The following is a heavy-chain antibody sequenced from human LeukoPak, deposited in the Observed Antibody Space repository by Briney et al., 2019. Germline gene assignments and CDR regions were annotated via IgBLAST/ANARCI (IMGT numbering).Heavy chain of an antibody. V-gene: IGHV3-30*02. D-gene: IGHD3-16*01. Sequence: PGGSLRLSCAASGFTFSNYGMHWVRQAPGKGLDWVAFIPYDGSNKFYADSVKGRFTISRDNSKNTLYLQMNSLTAEDTAVYYCAKHPSPVFGGGSYFEDWGQGTLVTVSS. CDR1: GFTFSNYG. CDR3: AKHPSPVFGGGSYFED. CDR2: IPYDGSNK. J-gene: IGHJ4*02.